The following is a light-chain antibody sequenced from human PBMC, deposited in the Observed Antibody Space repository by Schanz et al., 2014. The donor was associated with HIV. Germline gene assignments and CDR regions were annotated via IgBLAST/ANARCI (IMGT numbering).Light chain of an antibody. CDR1: QSLTTNY. V-gene: IGKV3-20*01. Sequence: EIVLTQSPGSLSLSPGDRATLSCRASQSLTTNYLAWYQQKPGQAPRLLIYGASTRATGIPARFSGSGFETDFTLTISRLEPEDFAVYYCQQYGSSPRTFGQGTRLEIK. CDR3: QQYGSSPRT. CDR2: GAS. J-gene: IGKJ5*01.